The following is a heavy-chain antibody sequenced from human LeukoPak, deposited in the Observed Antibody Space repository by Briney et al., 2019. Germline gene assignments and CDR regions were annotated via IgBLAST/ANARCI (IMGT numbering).Heavy chain of an antibody. V-gene: IGHV3-7*04. Sequence: GGSLRLSCAASGFTFSSYWMSWVRQAPGKGLEWVANIKQDGSEKYYVDSVKGRFTISRDNAKNSLYLQMNSLRAEDTAVYYCARNVLLWFGELSPYNWFDPWGQGTLVTVSS. D-gene: IGHD3-10*01. CDR1: GFTFSSYW. CDR2: IKQDGSEK. CDR3: ARNVLLWFGELSPYNWFDP. J-gene: IGHJ5*02.